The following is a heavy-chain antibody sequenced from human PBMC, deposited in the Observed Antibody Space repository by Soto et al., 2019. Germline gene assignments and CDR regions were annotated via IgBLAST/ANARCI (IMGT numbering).Heavy chain of an antibody. J-gene: IGHJ3*02. V-gene: IGHV3-23*01. CDR3: ATRDGHSAFEI. CDR2: ISGGGGST. Sequence: GGSLRLSCAASGFTFSSYALSWVRQAPGKGLEWVSTISGGGGSTYYADSVKGRFTISRDMSKNTLYLQMNSLRAEDTAEYFCATRDGHSAFEIWGQGTLVTVSS. D-gene: IGHD5-18*01. CDR1: GFTFSSYA.